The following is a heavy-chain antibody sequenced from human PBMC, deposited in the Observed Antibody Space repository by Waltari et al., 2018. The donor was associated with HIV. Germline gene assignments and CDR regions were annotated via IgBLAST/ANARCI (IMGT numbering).Heavy chain of an antibody. CDR1: GDSISSSSFY. D-gene: IGHD4-17*01. Sequence: QLQLQESGPGLVKPSETLSLTCTVSGDSISSSSFYWGWIRQPPGKGLEWIGTIHYSGATYYHPSLKSRVTMSVDTSKKQFSLKLKSVTAADTAVYYCARQRHGDYGRAFDYWGQGTLVTVSS. CDR2: IHYSGAT. CDR3: ARQRHGDYGRAFDY. J-gene: IGHJ4*02. V-gene: IGHV4-39*01.